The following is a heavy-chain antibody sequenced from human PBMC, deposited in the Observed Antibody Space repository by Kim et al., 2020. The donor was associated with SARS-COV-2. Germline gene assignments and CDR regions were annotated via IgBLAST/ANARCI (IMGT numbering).Heavy chain of an antibody. D-gene: IGHD3-9*01. Sequence: SETLSLTCSVSGGSITNGPYYWGWIRQPPGKGLEWIGLIYNSGTTHYNPSLESRVSLSIDTSKNQFSLKLSSVTAADTAVYFCARGGDDMGNYYDDMDVWGQGTTVTVSS. CDR2: IYNSGTT. V-gene: IGHV4-39*07. CDR1: GGSITNGPYY. CDR3: ARGGDDMGNYYDDMDV. J-gene: IGHJ6*02.